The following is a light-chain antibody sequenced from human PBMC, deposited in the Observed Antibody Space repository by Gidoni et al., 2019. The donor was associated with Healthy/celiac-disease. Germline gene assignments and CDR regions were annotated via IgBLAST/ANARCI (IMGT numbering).Light chain of an antibody. CDR2: DVS. V-gene: IGLV2-14*03. CDR1: SSDVGGYNY. CDR3: SSYTSSSLLWV. J-gene: IGLJ3*02. Sequence: QSALTQPASVSVSPGQSLTISCTGTSSDVGGYNYVSWYQQHPGKAPKLMIYDVSNRPSGVSNRFSGSKSGNTASLTISGLQAEDEADYYCSSYTSSSLLWVFGGGTKLTVL.